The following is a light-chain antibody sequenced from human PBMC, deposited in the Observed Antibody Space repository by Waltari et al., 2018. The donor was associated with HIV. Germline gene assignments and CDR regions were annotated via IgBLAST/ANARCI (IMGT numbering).Light chain of an antibody. CDR2: EVS. CDR3: SSYAGSNNFEV. CDR1: SRDVGGYNY. J-gene: IGLJ1*01. V-gene: IGLV2-8*01. Sequence: QSALTQPPSASGSPGQSVTISCPGTSRDVGGYNYVSSYQQHQVKAPKLMIYEVSKRPSGVPDRFSGSKSGNTASLTVSGLQAEDEADYYCSSYAGSNNFEVFGTGTKVTVL.